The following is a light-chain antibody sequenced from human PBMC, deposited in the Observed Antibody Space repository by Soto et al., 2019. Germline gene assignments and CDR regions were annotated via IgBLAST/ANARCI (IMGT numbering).Light chain of an antibody. CDR1: QGISTY. V-gene: IGKV1-39*01. Sequence: DIQLTQSPSFLSASVGDRVTITCRASQGISTYLNWYQQKPGKAPKLLIYAASSLQSGVPSRFSGSGSGTDFTLAISSLHPEDFTTYYCQQSYGIPQTFGPGTKVDIK. CDR3: QQSYGIPQT. CDR2: AAS. J-gene: IGKJ1*01.